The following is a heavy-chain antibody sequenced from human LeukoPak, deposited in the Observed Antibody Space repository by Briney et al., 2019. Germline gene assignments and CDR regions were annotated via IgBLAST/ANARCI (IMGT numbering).Heavy chain of an antibody. CDR2: IYWDDDK. D-gene: IGHD3-10*01. CDR3: AHIGPPPYGSGSYYKYFDY. J-gene: IGHJ4*02. V-gene: IGHV2-5*02. Sequence: SGPTLVKPTQTLTLTCTFSGFSLSTSGVGVGWIRQPPGKALEWLALIYWDDDKRYSPSLKSRLTITKDTSKNQVVLTMTNVDPVDTATYYCAHIGPPPYGSGSYYKYFDYWGQGTLVTVSS. CDR1: GFSLSTSGVG.